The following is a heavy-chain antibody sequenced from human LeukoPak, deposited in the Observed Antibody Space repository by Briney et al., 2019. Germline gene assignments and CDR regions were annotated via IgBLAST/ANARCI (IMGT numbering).Heavy chain of an antibody. V-gene: IGHV3-23*01. D-gene: IGHD6-13*01. J-gene: IGHJ5*02. Sequence: QAGGSLRLSCAASGFTFSSYAMSWVRQAPGKGLEWVSAISGSGGSTYYADSVKGRFTISRDNSKNTLYLQISSLRVDDTAIYYCARDTSSVPHSINWANNRFDPWGQGTLVTVSS. CDR3: ARDTSSVPHSINWANNRFDP. CDR1: GFTFSSYA. CDR2: ISGSGGST.